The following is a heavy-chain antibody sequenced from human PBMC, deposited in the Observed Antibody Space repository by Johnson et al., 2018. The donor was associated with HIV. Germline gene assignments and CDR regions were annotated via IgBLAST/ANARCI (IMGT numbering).Heavy chain of an antibody. D-gene: IGHD2-15*01. CDR2: IYSGGST. CDR1: GFTVSSNY. V-gene: IGHV3-53*01. J-gene: IGHJ3*02. CDR3: ARAPGGSPRAAFDI. Sequence: VQLVESGGGLIQPGGSLRLSCAASGFTVSSNYMSWVRQAPGKGLEWVSVIYSGGSTYYADSVKGRFTISRDNSKNTLYLQMNSLRAEDTAVYYCARAPGGSPRAAFDIWGQGTMVTVSS.